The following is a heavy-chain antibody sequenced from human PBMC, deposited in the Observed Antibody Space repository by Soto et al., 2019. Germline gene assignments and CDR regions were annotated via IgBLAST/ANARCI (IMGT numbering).Heavy chain of an antibody. CDR1: GFTFSSYG. CDR2: MWYDGGEK. CDR3: ARYVSSRYNNWIDP. V-gene: IGHV3-33*01. Sequence: QVQLVESGGGVVQPGGSLRLSCAASGFTFSSYGMHWVRQAPGKGLEWVAVMWYDGGEKYYADSVKGRFTISRDNSKNTLSLQMNNLSAEDTAVYYCARYVSSRYNNWIDPWGQGTLVTVSS. D-gene: IGHD6-13*01. J-gene: IGHJ5*02.